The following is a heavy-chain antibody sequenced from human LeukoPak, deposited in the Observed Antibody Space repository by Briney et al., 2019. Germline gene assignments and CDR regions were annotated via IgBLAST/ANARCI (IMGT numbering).Heavy chain of an antibody. CDR1: GGSISSGGYY. V-gene: IGHV4-31*03. Sequence: SQTLSLTCTVSGGSISSGGYYWSWIRQHPGKGLEWIGNVYYSGSTYYNPSLKSRVTISVDTSKNQFSLKLSSVTAADTAVYYCARENPGIAVAGMGEDWFDPWGQGTLVTVSS. CDR2: VYYSGST. J-gene: IGHJ5*02. CDR3: ARENPGIAVAGMGEDWFDP. D-gene: IGHD6-19*01.